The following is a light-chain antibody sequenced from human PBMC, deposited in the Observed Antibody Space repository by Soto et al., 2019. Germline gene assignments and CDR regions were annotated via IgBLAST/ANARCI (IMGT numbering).Light chain of an antibody. CDR1: QSLLYSSNNKNY. J-gene: IGKJ2*01. V-gene: IGKV4-1*01. CDR3: QQYYSSMYT. CDR2: WAS. Sequence: DIVMTQSPDSLAVSLGVRATINCKSSQSLLYSSNNKNYLAWYQQKPGQPPKLLIYWASTRESGVPDRFSGSGSGTDFTLTISSLQAEDVAVYSCQQYYSSMYTFGQGTKLEIK.